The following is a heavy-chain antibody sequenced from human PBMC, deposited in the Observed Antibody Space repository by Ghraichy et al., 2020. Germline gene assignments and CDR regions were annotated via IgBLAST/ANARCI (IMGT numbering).Heavy chain of an antibody. CDR3: ARGYTDYCGSESLTHWYFQL. Sequence: SETLSLTCAAYGGSFSGYYWSWIRQPPGKGLEWIGEIDHSGSTNHKAALNSRLTISVDTSKNQFSVRLISVTAADTAVYYCARGYTDYCGSESLTHWYFQLWGHGTPVTVSS. V-gene: IGHV4-34*01. CDR1: GGSFSGYY. J-gene: IGHJ2*01. D-gene: IGHD3-10*01. CDR2: IDHSGST.